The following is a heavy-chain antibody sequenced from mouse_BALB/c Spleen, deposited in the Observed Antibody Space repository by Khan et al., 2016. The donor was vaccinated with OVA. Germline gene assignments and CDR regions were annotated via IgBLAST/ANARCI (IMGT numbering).Heavy chain of an antibody. CDR1: GYSITSDYA. CDR3: ARCFTY. CDR2: ISYSGST. J-gene: IGHJ3*01. Sequence: EVQLQESGPGLVKPSQSLSLTCTVTGYSITSDYAWNWIRQFPGNKLEWMGYISYSGSTTYNPSLKSRISITRDTAKNLFFLQLNSVTTEDTATYYCARCFTYWGQGTLVTVSA. V-gene: IGHV3-2*02.